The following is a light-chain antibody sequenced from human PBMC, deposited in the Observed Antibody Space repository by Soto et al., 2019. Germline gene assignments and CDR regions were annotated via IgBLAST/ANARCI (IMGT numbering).Light chain of an antibody. CDR1: QSVGSSY. Sequence: EIVLTQSPGTLSLSPGERATLSCRASQSVGSSYLAWYQQKPGQAPRLLMFGTSNRATGIPDRFSGSGSGTDFTRTINSLEPEEFAVYYCQQYGSSPRTFGQGPKVEV. J-gene: IGKJ1*01. V-gene: IGKV3-20*01. CDR3: QQYGSSPRT. CDR2: GTS.